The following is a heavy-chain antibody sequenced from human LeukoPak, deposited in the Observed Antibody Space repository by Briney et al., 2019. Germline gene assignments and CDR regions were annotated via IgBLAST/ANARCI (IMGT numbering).Heavy chain of an antibody. CDR3: AGLVGRYSSGLYYYYFDY. CDR2: MYLSGTT. V-gene: IGHV4-4*02. Sequence: SETLSLTCTVSGDSINSLDLWSRVRQPPGKGLEWIGEMYLSGTTHSNPSVKSRVTISIDKSKNQFFLNLSSVTAADTAVYYCAGLVGRYSSGLYYYYFDYWGQGTLVTVSS. J-gene: IGHJ4*02. D-gene: IGHD3-22*01. CDR1: GDSINSLDL.